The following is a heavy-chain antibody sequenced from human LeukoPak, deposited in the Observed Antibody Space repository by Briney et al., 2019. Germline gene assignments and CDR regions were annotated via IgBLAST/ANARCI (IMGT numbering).Heavy chain of an antibody. V-gene: IGHV4-39*07. Sequence: SETLSLTCTVSGGSISSSSYYWGWIRQPPGKGLEWIGSIYYSGSTYYNPSLKSRVTISVDTSKNQFSLKLSSVTAADTAVYYCARVGAPWDRGWFDPWGQGTLVTVSS. D-gene: IGHD1-26*01. CDR2: IYYSGST. J-gene: IGHJ5*02. CDR1: GGSISSSSYY. CDR3: ARVGAPWDRGWFDP.